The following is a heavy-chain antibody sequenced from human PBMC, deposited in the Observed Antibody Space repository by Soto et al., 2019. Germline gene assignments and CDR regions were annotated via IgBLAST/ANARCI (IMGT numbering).Heavy chain of an antibody. CDR2: ISWNSGSI. J-gene: IGHJ4*02. V-gene: IGHV3-9*01. Sequence: EVQLVESGGGLVQPGRSLRLSCAASGFTFDDYAMHWVRQAPGKGLEWVSGISWNSGSIGYADSVKGRFTISRDNAKNSLYLQMNSLRAEDTALYYCAKDIGYSGYGAVGFDYWGQGTLVTVSS. D-gene: IGHD5-12*01. CDR1: GFTFDDYA. CDR3: AKDIGYSGYGAVGFDY.